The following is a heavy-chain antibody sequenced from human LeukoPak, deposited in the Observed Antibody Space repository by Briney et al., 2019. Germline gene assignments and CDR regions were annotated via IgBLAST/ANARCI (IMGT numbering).Heavy chain of an antibody. D-gene: IGHD3-22*01. CDR2: IKSKTDGGTT. CDR3: TTSYYDSPRPSDY. CDR1: GFTFSNAW. J-gene: IGHJ4*02. Sequence: PGRSLRLSCAASGFTFSNAWMSWVRQAPGKGLEWVGRIKSKTDGGTTDYAAPVKGRFTISRDDSKNTLYLQMNSLKTEDTAVYYCTTSYYDSPRPSDYWGQGTLVTVSS. V-gene: IGHV3-15*01.